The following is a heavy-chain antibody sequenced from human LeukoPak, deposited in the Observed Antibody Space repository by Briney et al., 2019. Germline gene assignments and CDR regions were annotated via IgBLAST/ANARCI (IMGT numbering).Heavy chain of an antibody. V-gene: IGHV3-33*01. CDR1: GFSFSSYG. CDR2: IWYDGSSQ. J-gene: IGHJ4*02. CDR3: VTELRLGY. Sequence: GVSLRLSCATSGFSFSSYGMHWMRQAPGKGLEWVAAIWYDGSSQYYADSVKGRFTISRDNSRNTVDLQMNSLRAEDTALYYCVTELRLGYWGQGTLVTVSS. D-gene: IGHD3-16*01.